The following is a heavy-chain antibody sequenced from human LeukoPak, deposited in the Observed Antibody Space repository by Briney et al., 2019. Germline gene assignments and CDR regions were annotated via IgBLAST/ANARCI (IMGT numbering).Heavy chain of an antibody. D-gene: IGHD1-26*01. CDR1: GFTFDDYA. J-gene: IGHJ4*02. V-gene: IGHV3-43*02. CDR3: AKDLLSQSIPGESDC. CDR2: ISGDGGST. Sequence: GGSLRLSCAASGFTFDDYAMHWVRQAPGKGLEWVSLISGDGGSTYYADSVKGRFTISRDNSKNSLYLQMNSLRTEDTALYYCAKDLLSQSIPGESDCWGQGTLVTVSS.